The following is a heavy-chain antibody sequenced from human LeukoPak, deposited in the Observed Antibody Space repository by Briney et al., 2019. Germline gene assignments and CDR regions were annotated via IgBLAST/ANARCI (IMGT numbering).Heavy chain of an antibody. CDR1: GFTFSSYA. CDR2: IRSKANSYAT. CDR3: TRPSYDSSVSGVVY. Sequence: GGSLRLSCAASGFTFSSYAMSWVRQASGKGLEWVGRIRSKANSYATTDVASVRGRFSISRDDSKNTVYLQMNGLKTEDTAVYYCTRPSYDSSVSGVVYWGQGTLVTISS. D-gene: IGHD3-22*01. J-gene: IGHJ4*02. V-gene: IGHV3-73*01.